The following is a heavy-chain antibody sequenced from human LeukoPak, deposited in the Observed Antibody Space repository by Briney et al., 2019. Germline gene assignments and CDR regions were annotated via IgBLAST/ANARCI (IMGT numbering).Heavy chain of an antibody. D-gene: IGHD3-10*01. Sequence: AGSLTLTCAASGFTFSSYAMSWVRQAPGKGLEWVSAINCSGGSTYYPDSVKGRFTISRDNSKNTLYLQMSSLRAADTAVYYCAKDGLLWSGDQGVGLDYWGQGTLVTVSS. CDR1: GFTFSSYA. J-gene: IGHJ4*02. CDR3: AKDGLLWSGDQGVGLDY. V-gene: IGHV3-23*01. CDR2: INCSGGST.